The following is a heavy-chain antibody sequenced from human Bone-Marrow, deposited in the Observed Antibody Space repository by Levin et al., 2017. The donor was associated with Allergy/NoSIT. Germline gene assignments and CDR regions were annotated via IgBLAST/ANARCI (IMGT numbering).Heavy chain of an antibody. D-gene: IGHD6-13*01. CDR2: IYSGGGST. Sequence: PGGSLRLSCAASGFIVSDNYMSWVRQAPGKGLEWVSVIYSGGGSTYYADSVKGRFTISRDNSKNTVYLQMNSLRAEDTAVYYCARELGSSWSRTSWGQGAQVTVSS. J-gene: IGHJ5*02. CDR3: ARELGSSWSRTS. V-gene: IGHV3-53*01. CDR1: GFIVSDNY.